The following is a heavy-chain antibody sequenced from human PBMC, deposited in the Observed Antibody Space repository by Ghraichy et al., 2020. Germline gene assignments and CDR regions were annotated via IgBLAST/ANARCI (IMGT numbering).Heavy chain of an antibody. CDR1: GGTFSSYA. J-gene: IGHJ6*03. V-gene: IGHV1-69*04. Sequence: SVKVSCKASGGTFSSYAISWVRQAPGQGLEWMGRIIPILGIANYAQKFQGRVTITADKSTSTAYMELSSLRSEDTAVYYCASETSMVRGYYYYYYMDVWGKGTTVTVSS. CDR2: IIPILGIA. D-gene: IGHD3-10*01. CDR3: ASETSMVRGYYYYYYMDV.